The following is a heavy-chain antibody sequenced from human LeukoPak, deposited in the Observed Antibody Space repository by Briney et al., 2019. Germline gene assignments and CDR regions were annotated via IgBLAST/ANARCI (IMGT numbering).Heavy chain of an antibody. CDR2: IKQDGSEK. V-gene: IGHV3-7*01. CDR3: ARVAGSGSYYTGLLDY. D-gene: IGHD3-10*01. CDR1: GFTFSSYW. Sequence: QPGGSLRLSCAASGFTFSSYWMSWVRQAPGKGLEWVANIKQDGSEKYYVDSVKGRFTISRDNAKNSLYLQMNSLRAEDTAVYYCARVAGSGSYYTGLLDYWGQGTLVTVSS. J-gene: IGHJ4*02.